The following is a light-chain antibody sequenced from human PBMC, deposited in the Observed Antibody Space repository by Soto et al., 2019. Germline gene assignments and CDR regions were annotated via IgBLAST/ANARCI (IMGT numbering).Light chain of an antibody. V-gene: IGLV1-40*01. J-gene: IGLJ1*01. CDR3: QAYDSSLSAYV. CDR1: SSNIGAGYD. CDR2: GNN. Sequence: QSVLTQPPSVSGAPGQRVTISCTGSSSNIGAGYDVHWYQQLPGTAPKLLIYGNNNRPSGVPDRFSGSKSDTSASLAITELQAEEEADDYCQAYDSSLSAYVFGPGTKLTVL.